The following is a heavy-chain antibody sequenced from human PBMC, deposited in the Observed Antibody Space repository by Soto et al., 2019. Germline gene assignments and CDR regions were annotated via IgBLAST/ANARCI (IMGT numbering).Heavy chain of an antibody. J-gene: IGHJ3*02. D-gene: IGHD5-12*01. CDR2: IYYSGST. CDR3: ARARLRAVYAFDI. V-gene: IGHV4-31*03. Sequence: SETLSLTCTVSGGSVSSGAYYWTWIRQRPGKGLEWIGYIYYSGSTYYSPSLKSRLSISLDTSKNQFSLRLSSVTAADTAMCYFARARLRAVYAFDIWGQGTMVT. CDR1: GGSVSSGAYY.